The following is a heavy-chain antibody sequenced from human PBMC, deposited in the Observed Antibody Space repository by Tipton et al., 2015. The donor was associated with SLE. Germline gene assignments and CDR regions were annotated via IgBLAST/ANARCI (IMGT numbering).Heavy chain of an antibody. CDR1: GGSISSSSYY. V-gene: IGHV4-39*07. J-gene: IGHJ4*02. CDR2: IYYSGST. CDR3: ARDRVRGVIHY. Sequence: LRLSCTVSGGSISSSSYYWGWIRQPPGKGLEWIGSIYYSGSTYYNPSLKSRVTMSVDTSKNQFSLKLNSVTAADTATYFCARDRVRGVIHYWGQGTLVTVSS. D-gene: IGHD3-10*01.